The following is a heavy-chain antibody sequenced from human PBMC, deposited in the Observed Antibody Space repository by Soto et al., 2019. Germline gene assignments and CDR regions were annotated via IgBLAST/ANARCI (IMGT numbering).Heavy chain of an antibody. CDR3: ARGRTVRNYADDSSDYFYFFDY. CDR2: VYYTGST. Sequence: SETLSLTCTVSGDSISTFYWGWMRQSPGKELEWIGYVYYTGSTNYNPSPKSRVTISVDRSKNQFSLKLTSANAADTAVYYCARGRTVRNYADDSSDYFYFFDYWGQGTQVTVSS. D-gene: IGHD3-22*01. CDR1: GDSISTFY. J-gene: IGHJ4*02. V-gene: IGHV4-59*01.